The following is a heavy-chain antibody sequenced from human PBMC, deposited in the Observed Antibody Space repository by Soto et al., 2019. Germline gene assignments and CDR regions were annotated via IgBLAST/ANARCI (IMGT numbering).Heavy chain of an antibody. CDR1: GFTFSSYA. V-gene: IGHV3-23*01. J-gene: IGHJ6*02. Sequence: QSGGSLRLSCAASGFTFSSYAMSWVRQAPGKGLEWVSAISGSGGSTYYADSVKGRFTISRDNSKNTLYLQMNSLRAEDTAVYYCAKEAIKTGNYYDTAYGMDVWGQGTTVTVSS. D-gene: IGHD3-22*01. CDR2: ISGSGGST. CDR3: AKEAIKTGNYYDTAYGMDV.